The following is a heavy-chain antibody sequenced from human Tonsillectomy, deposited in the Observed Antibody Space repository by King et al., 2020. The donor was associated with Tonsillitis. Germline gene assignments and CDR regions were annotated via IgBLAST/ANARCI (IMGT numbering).Heavy chain of an antibody. CDR3: ASLPLVRGPGAFYI. J-gene: IGHJ3*02. V-gene: IGHV3-53*01. D-gene: IGHD3-10*01. CDR2: IYSGGTA. CDR1: GLFFTNNY. Sequence: VQLVESGGGLVQPGGSLRLSCAASGLFFTNNYMNWVRQAPGKGLEWVSIIYSGGTAYYADSVKGRFTISRDNSKNTLYLQMNSLRAGDTAVYYCASLPLVRGPGAFYIWGQGTLVSVSS.